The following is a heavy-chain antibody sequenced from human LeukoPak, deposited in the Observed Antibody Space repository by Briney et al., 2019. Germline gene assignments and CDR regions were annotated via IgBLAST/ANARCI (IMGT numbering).Heavy chain of an antibody. CDR3: ASRDKGYYYGMDV. CDR1: GFTVSGNY. J-gene: IGHJ6*02. Sequence: GRSPRLPCAASGFTVSGNYMSWVRQAPGKGLEWVSLLYSGGSTYYADSVKGRFSISRDNSKNTLYLQMNSLRAEDTAVYYCASRDKGYYYGMDVWGQGTTVTVSS. CDR2: LYSGGST. D-gene: IGHD5-24*01. V-gene: IGHV3-66*01.